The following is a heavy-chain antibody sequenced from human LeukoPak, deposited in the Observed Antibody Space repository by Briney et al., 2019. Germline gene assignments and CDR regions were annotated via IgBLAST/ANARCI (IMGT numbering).Heavy chain of an antibody. D-gene: IGHD6-19*01. Sequence: ASVRVSCKASGYTFTGYYMHWVRQAPGQGLEWMGWINPNSGGTNYAQKFQGRVTMTRDTSISTAYMELSRLRSDDTAVYYCARELAPRRLVVDYWGQGTLVTVSS. J-gene: IGHJ4*02. CDR1: GYTFTGYY. CDR3: ARELAPRRLVVDY. CDR2: INPNSGGT. V-gene: IGHV1-2*02.